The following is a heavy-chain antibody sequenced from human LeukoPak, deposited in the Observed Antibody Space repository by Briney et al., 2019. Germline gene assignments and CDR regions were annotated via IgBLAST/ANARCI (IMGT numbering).Heavy chain of an antibody. Sequence: ASVKVSCKASGYTFTGYYMHWVRQAPGQGLEWMGWINPNSGGTNYAQKFQGWVTMTRDTSISTAYMELSRLRSDDTAVYYCARESRNVVRGVINFFDYWGQGTLVTVSS. D-gene: IGHD3-10*01. V-gene: IGHV1-2*04. J-gene: IGHJ4*02. CDR1: GYTFTGYY. CDR3: ARESRNVVRGVINFFDY. CDR2: INPNSGGT.